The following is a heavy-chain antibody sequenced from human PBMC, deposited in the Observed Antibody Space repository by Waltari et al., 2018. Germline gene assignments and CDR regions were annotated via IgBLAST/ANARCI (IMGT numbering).Heavy chain of an antibody. CDR3: ARRGRGYTYSYLPF. J-gene: IGHJ4*02. V-gene: IGHV4-34*01. CDR2: INDIGTT. D-gene: IGHD5-18*01. Sequence: QVKLEQWGTGLLKPSENLSLTWAVDGGPFSGYFWTWIRQPPGKGLEWIGEINDIGTTNSNVSLRSRITMSIDTAKKQFSLILRSVTAADTAVYYCARRGRGYTYSYLPFWAQGTQVTVSS. CDR1: GGPFSGYF.